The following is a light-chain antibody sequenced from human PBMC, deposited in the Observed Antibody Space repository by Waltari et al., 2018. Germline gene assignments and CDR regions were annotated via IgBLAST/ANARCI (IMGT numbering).Light chain of an antibody. Sequence: DIQMTQSPSTLSASVGDRVTITCRASQSISTWLAWYQQKPGKAPNRLMYKASSLESGVPSRFSGSGSGTEFTLNISSLQPDDFATYYCQQYSSYSFTFGGGTKVEIK. CDR2: KAS. J-gene: IGKJ4*01. CDR3: QQYSSYSFT. V-gene: IGKV1-5*03. CDR1: QSISTW.